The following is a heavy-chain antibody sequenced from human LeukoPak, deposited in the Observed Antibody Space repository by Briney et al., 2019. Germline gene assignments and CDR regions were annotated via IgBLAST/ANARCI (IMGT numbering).Heavy chain of an antibody. CDR3: ARNHHSQIVGATPNFDY. V-gene: IGHV1-69*05. CDR1: GGTFSSYA. CDR2: IIPIFGTA. Sequence: SVKVSCKASGGTFSSYAISWVRQAPGQGLEWMGRIIPIFGTANYAQKFQGRVTITTDESTSTAYMELRSLRSDDTAVYYCARNHHSQIVGATPNFDYWGQGTLVTVSS. D-gene: IGHD1-26*01. J-gene: IGHJ4*02.